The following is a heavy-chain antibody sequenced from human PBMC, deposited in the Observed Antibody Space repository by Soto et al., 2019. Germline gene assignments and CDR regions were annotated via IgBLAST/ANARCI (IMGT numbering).Heavy chain of an antibody. D-gene: IGHD3-16*01. CDR1: RGSISNYF. CDR2: ISYSGTT. CDR3: ARIRGLGEVAPDFDH. J-gene: IGHJ4*02. V-gene: IGHV4-59*01. Sequence: QVQLQEWGPGLVEPSETLSLTCIVSRGSISNYFWTWIRQPPGRGLEWIGYISYSGTTNYNASLTRPDTVSVDTDANQFSLWVRSVTGADTAVYYCARIRGLGEVAPDFDHCGQGAGVTVSS.